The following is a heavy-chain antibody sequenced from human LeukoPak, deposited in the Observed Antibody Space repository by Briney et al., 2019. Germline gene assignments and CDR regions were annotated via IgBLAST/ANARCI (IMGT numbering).Heavy chain of an antibody. CDR2: INPNSGGT. CDR3: ARPFFGDYSNNWFDP. CDR1: GYTFTGYY. J-gene: IGHJ5*02. Sequence: ASVKVSCKASGYTFTGYYMHWVRQAPGQGLEWMGWINPNSGGTNYAQKFQGRVTMTRDTSNSTAYMELSRLRSDDTAVYYCARPFFGDYSNNWFDPWGQGTLVTVSS. D-gene: IGHD4-17*01. V-gene: IGHV1-2*02.